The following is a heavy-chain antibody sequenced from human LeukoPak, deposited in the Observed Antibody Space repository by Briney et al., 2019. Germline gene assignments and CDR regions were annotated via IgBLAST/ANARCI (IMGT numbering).Heavy chain of an antibody. V-gene: IGHV3-69-1*01. J-gene: IGHJ3*02. CDR1: GFTVSSNY. CDR3: VRDHLWAFDI. Sequence: GGSLRLSCAASGFTVSSNYMSWVRQAPGKGPEWISFISVSGTTDCPDSVKGRFTISRDNARNSLYLQMNSLRDDDTAVYYCVRDHLWAFDIWGQGTMVTVSS. D-gene: IGHD2-21*01. CDR2: ISVSGTT.